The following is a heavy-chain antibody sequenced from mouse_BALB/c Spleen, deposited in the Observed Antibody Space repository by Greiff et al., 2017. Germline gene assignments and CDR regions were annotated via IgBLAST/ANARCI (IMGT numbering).Heavy chain of an antibody. J-gene: IGHJ1*01. Sequence: EVQLVESGGGLVKPGGSLKLSCAASGFTFSSYTMSWVRQTPEKRLEWVATISSGGGNTYYPDSVKGRFTISRDNAKNNLYLQMSSLRSEDTALYYCARFYGSSYYWYFDVWGAGTTVTVSS. CDR2: ISSGGGNT. CDR3: ARFYGSSYYWYFDV. V-gene: IGHV5-9*03. D-gene: IGHD1-1*01. CDR1: GFTFSSYT.